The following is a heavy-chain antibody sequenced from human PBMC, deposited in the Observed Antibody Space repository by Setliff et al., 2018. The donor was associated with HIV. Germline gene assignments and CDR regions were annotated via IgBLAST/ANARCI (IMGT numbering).Heavy chain of an antibody. V-gene: IGHV4-31*03. D-gene: IGHD2-8*01. J-gene: IGHJ1*01. CDR1: GGSISSGGYY. CDR3: ARDMHANINAQDV. Sequence: SETLSLTCTVSGGSISSGGYYWSWIRQHPGKGLEWTGYIYYSGTTYYNPSLKSRATISVDTSKNQFSLKLSSVTAADTAVYYCARDMHANINAQDVWGQGTLVTVSS. CDR2: IYYSGTT.